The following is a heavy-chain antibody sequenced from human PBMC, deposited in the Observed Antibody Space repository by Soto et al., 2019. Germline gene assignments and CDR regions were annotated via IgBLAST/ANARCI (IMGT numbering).Heavy chain of an antibody. V-gene: IGHV3-30*18. Sequence: QVQLVESGGGVVQPGRSLRLSCAASGFTFSSYGMHWVRQAPGKWLEWVAVISYDGSNKYYADSVKGRFTISRDNSKNTLYRQMNSLRAEDTAVYYCAKARVDTAMVTYFDYWGQGTLVTVSS. J-gene: IGHJ4*02. CDR1: GFTFSSYG. CDR3: AKARVDTAMVTYFDY. CDR2: ISYDGSNK. D-gene: IGHD5-18*01.